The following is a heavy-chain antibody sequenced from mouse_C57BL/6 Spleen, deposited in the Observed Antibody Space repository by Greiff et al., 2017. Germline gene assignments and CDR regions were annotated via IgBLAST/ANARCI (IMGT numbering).Heavy chain of an antibody. D-gene: IGHD3-2*02. V-gene: IGHV1-80*01. J-gene: IGHJ2*01. Sequence: VQLQQSGAELVKPGASVKISCKASGYAFSSYWMHWVKQRPGQGLEWIGQLYPGDGDTNYNGKFKGKATVTADKSSSTAYMQLSSLTSEDSAVYFCARSPDSSGYFDYWGQGTTLTVSS. CDR3: ARSPDSSGYFDY. CDR1: GYAFSSYW. CDR2: LYPGDGDT.